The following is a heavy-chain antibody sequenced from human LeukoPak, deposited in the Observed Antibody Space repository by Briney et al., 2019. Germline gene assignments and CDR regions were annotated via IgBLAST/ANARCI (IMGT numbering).Heavy chain of an antibody. CDR2: IWYDGSNK. Sequence: GGSLRLSCAASGFTFSSYGMHWVRQAPGKGLEWVAVIWYDGSNKYYADSVKGRFTISRDNSKKTLFLQMNSLRAEDTALYYCAKGSSGYFADLWGQGTLVTVSS. CDR1: GFTFSSYG. D-gene: IGHD3-22*01. J-gene: IGHJ5*02. V-gene: IGHV3-33*06. CDR3: AKGSSGYFADL.